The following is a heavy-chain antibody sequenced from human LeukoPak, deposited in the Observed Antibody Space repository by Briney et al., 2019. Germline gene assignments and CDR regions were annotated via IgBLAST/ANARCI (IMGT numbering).Heavy chain of an antibody. D-gene: IGHD3-16*02. CDR1: GYTFTNYA. Sequence: PTASVKVSCKTSGYTFTNYAMNWVRQAPGQGLEWMGWIHPSTGNPTYAQGFTGRFVFSLDTSVSTTYLQISSLKTEDTAVYYCARAFQSLGGLSLPDYWGQGTLVTVSS. V-gene: IGHV7-4-1*02. CDR2: IHPSTGNP. CDR3: ARAFQSLGGLSLPDY. J-gene: IGHJ4*02.